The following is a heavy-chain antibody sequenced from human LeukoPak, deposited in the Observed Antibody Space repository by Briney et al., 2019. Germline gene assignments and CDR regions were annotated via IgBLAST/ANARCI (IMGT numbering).Heavy chain of an antibody. D-gene: IGHD1-1*01. J-gene: IGHJ4*02. CDR1: GGSVSGYY. V-gene: IGHV4-59*08. CDR3: ARSQLERRSGFDS. CDR2: IYYSGST. Sequence: SETLSLTCTVSGGSVSGYYWSWIRQPPGKGLEWIGYIYYSGSTSYNPSLKSRVTISVDTSKNQFSLKLSSVTAADTAMYYCARSQLERRSGFDSWGQGTLVTVSS.